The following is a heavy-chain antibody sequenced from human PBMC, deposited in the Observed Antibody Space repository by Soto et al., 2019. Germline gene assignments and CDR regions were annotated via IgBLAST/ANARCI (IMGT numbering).Heavy chain of an antibody. D-gene: IGHD4-17*01. CDR3: THRPGGDYGV. CDR2: IYWDDDK. Sequence: QITLKESGPTLVKPTQTLTLTCTFSGFSLSTSGVGVGWIRQPPGKALEWLALIYWDDDKRYSPSLKSRPTITKDTSKNQVVLTRTNMDPVDTATYYCTHRPGGDYGVWGQGTLVTVSA. V-gene: IGHV2-5*02. J-gene: IGHJ4*02. CDR1: GFSLSTSGVG.